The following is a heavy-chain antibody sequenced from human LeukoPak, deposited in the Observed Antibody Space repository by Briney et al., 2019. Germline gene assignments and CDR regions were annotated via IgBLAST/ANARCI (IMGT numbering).Heavy chain of an antibody. Sequence: SVKVSCKASGGTFSSHAISWVRQAPGQGLEWMGGIIPIFGTANYAQKFQGRVTITADKSTSTAYMELSSLRSEDTAVYYCARDKALKGVAARYAFDIWGQGTMVTVSS. D-gene: IGHD2-15*01. CDR2: IIPIFGTA. CDR3: ARDKALKGVAARYAFDI. V-gene: IGHV1-69*06. J-gene: IGHJ3*02. CDR1: GGTFSSHA.